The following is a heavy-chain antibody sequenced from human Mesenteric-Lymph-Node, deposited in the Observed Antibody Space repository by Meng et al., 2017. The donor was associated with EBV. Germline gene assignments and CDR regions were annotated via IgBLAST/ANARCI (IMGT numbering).Heavy chain of an antibody. J-gene: IGHJ4*02. CDR3: ARWGATGPFDY. Sequence: QVQLQVSGPGLVKPPETLSLPCSVSGDSISPLHWSWIRQPPGKGLEWIAYIHYTANTKYNPSLESRVTISVDTSKNQFSLRLTSVTAADAAVFYCARWGATGPFDYWGQGTLVTVSS. V-gene: IGHV4-59*11. CDR1: GDSISPLH. D-gene: IGHD1-26*01. CDR2: IHYTANT.